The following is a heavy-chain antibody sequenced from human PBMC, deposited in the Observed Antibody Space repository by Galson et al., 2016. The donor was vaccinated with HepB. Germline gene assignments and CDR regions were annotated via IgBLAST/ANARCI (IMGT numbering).Heavy chain of an antibody. V-gene: IGHV4-4*02. Sequence: ETLSLTCGVSGDSMSSHDWWSWIRQPPGKGLEWIGEIHPSGCTNSNPSLKSRVTISVDRSRKQFYLRLYSVTAADTAVYYCARALAVNGAFDIWGQGTMVTVSS. CDR1: GDSMSSHDW. CDR3: ARALAVNGAFDI. CDR2: IHPSGCT. D-gene: IGHD4-17*01. J-gene: IGHJ3*02.